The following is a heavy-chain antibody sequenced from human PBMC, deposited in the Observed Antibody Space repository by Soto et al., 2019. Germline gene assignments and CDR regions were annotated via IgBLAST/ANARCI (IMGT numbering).Heavy chain of an antibody. Sequence: KPSETLSLTCAVSGGSISTSRYFWGWIRQPPGKGLEWIGSIYYSGSTYYNPSLRTRVTISVDRSKNQFSLKVSSVTAADTAVYYCATLACGSSRSVGYWGQGTLVTVSS. CDR3: ATLACGSSRSVGY. J-gene: IGHJ4*02. CDR1: GGSISTSRYF. CDR2: IYYSGST. V-gene: IGHV4-39*01. D-gene: IGHD6-6*01.